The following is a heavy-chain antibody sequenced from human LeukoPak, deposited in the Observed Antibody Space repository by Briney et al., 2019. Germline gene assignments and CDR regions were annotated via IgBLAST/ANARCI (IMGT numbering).Heavy chain of an antibody. CDR2: IKSKTDGGTT. D-gene: IGHD4-17*01. CDR3: TALETTVSWGSFDY. V-gene: IGHV3-15*01. CDR1: GFTFSNAW. J-gene: IGHJ4*02. Sequence: PGGSLRLSCAASGFTFSNAWMSWVRQAPGKGLEWVGRIKSKTDGGTTDYAAPVKGRFTISRDDSKNTLYLQMNSLKTEDTAVYYCTALETTVSWGSFDYWGQGTLVTVSS.